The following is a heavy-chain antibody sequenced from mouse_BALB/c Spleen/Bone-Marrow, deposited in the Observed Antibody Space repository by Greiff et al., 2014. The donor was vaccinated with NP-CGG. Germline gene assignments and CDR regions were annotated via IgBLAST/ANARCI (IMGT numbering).Heavy chain of an antibody. CDR2: IHYSGST. V-gene: IGHV3-1*02. Sequence: EVQLQQSGPDLVKPSQSLSLTCTVTGYSITSGYSWHWIRQFPGNKLEWVGYIHYSGSTNYNPSLKSRISITRDTSKNQFFLQLNSVTTEDTATYYCARRGLDYYGSSYWYFDVWGAGTTVTVSS. CDR3: ARRGLDYYGSSYWYFDV. D-gene: IGHD1-1*01. CDR1: GYSITSGYS. J-gene: IGHJ1*01.